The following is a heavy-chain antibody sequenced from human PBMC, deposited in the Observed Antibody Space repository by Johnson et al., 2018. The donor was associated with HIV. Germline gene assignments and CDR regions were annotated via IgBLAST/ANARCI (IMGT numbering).Heavy chain of an antibody. D-gene: IGHD6-13*01. CDR1: GFTFSSYA. CDR3: ARGGYLDAFDI. V-gene: IGHV3-30*04. CDR2: ISYDGSNK. Sequence: QVQLVESGGGVVQPGRSLRLSCAASGFTFSSYAMHWVRQAPGKGLEWVAVISYDGSNKYYADSVTGRFTISRDNSKNTLYLQMNSLRAEDTAVYYCARGGYLDAFDIWGQGTMVTVSS. J-gene: IGHJ3*02.